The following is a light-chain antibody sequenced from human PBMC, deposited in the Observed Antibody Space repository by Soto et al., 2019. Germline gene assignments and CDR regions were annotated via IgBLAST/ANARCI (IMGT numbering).Light chain of an antibody. CDR2: DAT. CDR1: QSISRW. CDR3: QPYNGYFKWT. Sequence: DIQMTQSPSTLSASVGDRVTITFRASQSISRWLAWYQQKPGKAPKVLIWDATTLHRGIPSRFRGSGSNTEFTLTIGNLQPDDFATYYCQPYNGYFKWTVVQGSKVDIK. V-gene: IGKV1-5*01. J-gene: IGKJ1*01.